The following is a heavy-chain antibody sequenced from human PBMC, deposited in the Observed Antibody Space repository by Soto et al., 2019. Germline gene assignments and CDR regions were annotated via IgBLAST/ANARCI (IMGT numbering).Heavy chain of an antibody. CDR3: AKAIVVVPAATPVGYLQH. CDR2: INGSGGST. CDR1: GFTFSSYA. Sequence: EVQLLESGGELVQPGGSLRLSCAASGFTFSSYAMSWVRQAPGKRLEWVSTINGSGGSTYYADSVRGRFTISRDNSKNTLYLQMNSLRDEDTAVYYCAKAIVVVPAATPVGYLQHWGQGTRVTVAS. V-gene: IGHV3-23*01. J-gene: IGHJ1*01. D-gene: IGHD2-2*01.